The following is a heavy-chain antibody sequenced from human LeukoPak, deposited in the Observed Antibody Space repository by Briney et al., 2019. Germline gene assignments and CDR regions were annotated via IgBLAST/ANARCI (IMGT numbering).Heavy chain of an antibody. CDR3: ARAPGAIYDFWSGALDY. J-gene: IGHJ4*02. V-gene: IGHV1-2*02. CDR2: INPNSGGT. CDR1: GYTFTSYA. Sequence: ASVKVSCKASGYTFTSYAMHWVRQAPGQGLEWMGWINPNSGGTNYAQKFQGRVTMTRDTSISTAYMELSRLRSDDTAVYYCARAPGAIYDFWSGALDYWGQGTLVTVSS. D-gene: IGHD3-3*01.